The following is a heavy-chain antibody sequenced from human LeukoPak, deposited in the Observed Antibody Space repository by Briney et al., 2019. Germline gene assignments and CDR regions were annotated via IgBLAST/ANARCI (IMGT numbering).Heavy chain of an antibody. CDR1: GYTFTSYD. CDR2: MNPNSGNT. CDR3: ARARRADGYYFDY. J-gene: IGHJ4*02. V-gene: IGHV1-8*01. Sequence: ASVNVSCKASGYTFTSYDINWVRQATGQGLEWMGWMNPNSGNTGYAQKFQGRVTMTRNTSISTAYMELSSLRSEDTAVYYCARARRADGYYFDYWGQGTLVTVSS.